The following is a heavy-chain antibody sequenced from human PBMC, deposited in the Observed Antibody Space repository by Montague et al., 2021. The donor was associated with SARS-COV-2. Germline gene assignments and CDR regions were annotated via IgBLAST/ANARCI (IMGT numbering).Heavy chain of an antibody. V-gene: IGHV4-61*08. J-gene: IGHJ4*02. CDR3: ARVQRGYYYGLGVSAHFDY. D-gene: IGHD3-10*01. CDR1: SPGTVSWNS. CDR2: SYAVCCS. Sequence: SETLSLTCPVPSPGTVSWNSGADRKRPRLNSSHSSNSYAVCCSNYKPSLQSRVTISVYTSKSQFSLKLSSVTAADTAAYYCARVQRGYYYGLGVSAHFDYWGQGTLVTV.